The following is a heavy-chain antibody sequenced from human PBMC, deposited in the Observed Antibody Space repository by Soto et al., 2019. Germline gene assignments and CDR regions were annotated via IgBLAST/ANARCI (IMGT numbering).Heavy chain of an antibody. D-gene: IGHD4-4*01. J-gene: IGHJ4*02. CDR1: GFTVSNNY. CDR2: IYSGGTT. Sequence: EGQLVESGGGLVQPGGSLRLSCAASGFTVSNNYMIWFRLPPGKGLEWVSLIYSGGTTYYADSVKGRFTISRDNSKNTLYLQMNSLRVEDTAVYYCARNGWGMATVGMWGPGTLVTVSS. V-gene: IGHV3-53*01. CDR3: ARNGWGMATVGM.